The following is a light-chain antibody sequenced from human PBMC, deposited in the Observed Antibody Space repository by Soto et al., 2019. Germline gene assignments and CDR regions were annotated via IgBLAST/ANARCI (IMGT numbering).Light chain of an antibody. Sequence: QSAVTQPPSASGSPGQSVTISCTGTRNDIGAYEFVSWYQHHPGKAPKLIIYEVVQRPSGVPDRFSGSKSGNTASLTVSGLQAADEADYYCKSYAGSNTYVFGTGTKVTVL. V-gene: IGLV2-8*01. J-gene: IGLJ1*01. CDR3: KSYAGSNTYV. CDR1: RNDIGAYEF. CDR2: EVV.